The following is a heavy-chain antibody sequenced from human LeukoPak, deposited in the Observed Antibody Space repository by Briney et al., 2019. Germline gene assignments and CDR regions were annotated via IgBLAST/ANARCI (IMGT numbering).Heavy chain of an antibody. J-gene: IGHJ4*02. CDR2: ISSSSSYI. CDR3: ARVEASGYDYGAFDY. Sequence: GGSLRLSCAASGFTFSSYSMDWVRQAPGMGLEWVSSISSSSSYIYYADSVRGRFTISRDNAKNSLYLQMNSLRAEDTAVYYCARVEASGYDYGAFDYWGQGTLVTVSS. CDR1: GFTFSSYS. D-gene: IGHD5-12*01. V-gene: IGHV3-21*01.